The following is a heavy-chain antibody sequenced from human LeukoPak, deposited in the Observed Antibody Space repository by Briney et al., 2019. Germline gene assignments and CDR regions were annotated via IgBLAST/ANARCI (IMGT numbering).Heavy chain of an antibody. CDR3: ARVRSKRKYYDFWSGLAPYYYYMDV. V-gene: IGHV1-8*03. CDR1: GYTFTSYY. CDR2: MNPNSGNT. J-gene: IGHJ6*03. D-gene: IGHD3-3*01. Sequence: ASVKVSCKASGYTFTSYYMHWVRQATGQGLEWMGWMNPNSGNTGYAQKFQGRVTITRNTSISTAYMELSSLRSEDTAVYYCARVRSKRKYYDFWSGLAPYYYYMDVWGKGTTVTVSS.